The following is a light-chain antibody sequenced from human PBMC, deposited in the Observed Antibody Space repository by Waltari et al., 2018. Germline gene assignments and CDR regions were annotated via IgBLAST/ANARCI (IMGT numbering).Light chain of an antibody. CDR1: KSISNY. J-gene: IGKJ4*01. CDR3: QQSYSSRLT. Sequence: DLQLTQSPSSLSASLGYSVTLPSRASKSISNYLNWYQQKPGKAPNLLIYAASTLQTGVPPRFSGSGSGSEFTLTISGLQPEDFSTYCQQSYSSRLTFGGGSKVDI. CDR2: AAS. V-gene: IGKV1-39*01.